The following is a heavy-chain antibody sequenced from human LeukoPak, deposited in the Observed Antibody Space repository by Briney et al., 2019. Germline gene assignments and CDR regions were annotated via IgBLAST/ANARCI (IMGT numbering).Heavy chain of an antibody. J-gene: IGHJ6*02. CDR3: AREDTYCGGDCYRPYDYYYYGIDV. CDR1: GFTFSSYA. D-gene: IGHD2-21*02. V-gene: IGHV3-23*01. CDR2: ISGSGGST. Sequence: GGSLRLSCAASGFTFSSYAMSWVRQAPGKGLEWVSAISGSGGSTYYADSVKGRFTISRDNSKNTLYLQMNSLRAEDTAVYYCAREDTYCGGDCYRPYDYYYYGIDVWGQRTTVTVSS.